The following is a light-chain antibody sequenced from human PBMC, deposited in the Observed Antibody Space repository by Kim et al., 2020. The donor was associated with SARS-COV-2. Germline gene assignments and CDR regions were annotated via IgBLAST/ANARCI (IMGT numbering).Light chain of an antibody. CDR1: QSVSRNY. CDR3: QHYGGSRYT. V-gene: IGKV3-20*01. CDR2: GAS. J-gene: IGKJ2*01. Sequence: LSPGERATRSCSASQSVSRNYLAWYQQKLGQTPSLLIYGASTRAPGIPDRFSGSGSGADFTLTISSLGPEDFAVYYCQHYGGSRYTFGQGTKLEI.